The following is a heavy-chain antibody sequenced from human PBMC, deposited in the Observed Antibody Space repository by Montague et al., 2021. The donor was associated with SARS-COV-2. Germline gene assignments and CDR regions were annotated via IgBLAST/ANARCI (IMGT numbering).Heavy chain of an antibody. Sequence: SLRLSCAASGFTFSSYEMNWVRQAPGKGLEWVSYISSSGSTIYYADSVKGRFTISRDNAKNSLYLQMNSLRAEDTAVYYCARDLPLIIMVRGVTFGYYDMDVWGQGTTVTVSS. J-gene: IGHJ6*02. CDR2: ISSSGSTI. D-gene: IGHD3-10*01. CDR1: GFTFSSYE. CDR3: ARDLPLIIMVRGVTFGYYDMDV. V-gene: IGHV3-48*03.